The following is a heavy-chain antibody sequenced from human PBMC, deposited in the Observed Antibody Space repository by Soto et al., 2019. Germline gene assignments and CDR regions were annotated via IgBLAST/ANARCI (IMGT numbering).Heavy chain of an antibody. V-gene: IGHV4-34*01. Sequence: SETLSLTCAVYGGSFSGYYWSWIRQPPGKGLEWIGEINHSGSTNYNPSLKSRVTISVDTSKNQFSLKLSPVTAADTAVYYCARVRYYYDSSGYYEEPEYNWFDTWSQGTLVPVSS. CDR1: GGSFSGYY. J-gene: IGHJ5*02. CDR3: ARVRYYYDSSGYYEEPEYNWFDT. D-gene: IGHD3-22*01. CDR2: INHSGST.